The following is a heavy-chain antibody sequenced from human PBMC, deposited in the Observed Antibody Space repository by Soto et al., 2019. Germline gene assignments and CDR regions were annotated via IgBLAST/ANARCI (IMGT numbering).Heavy chain of an antibody. CDR1: GFSLSTSGVG. D-gene: IGHD6-6*01. CDR3: AHSEKDRQLVRKYYFDY. J-gene: IGHJ4*02. CDR2: IYWNDDK. Sequence: QITLKESGPTLVKPTQTLTLTCTFSGFSLSTSGVGVGWIRQPPGKALEWLALIYWNDDKGYSPSLKIRITITNDTSKNQVVLTMTNMDPVDTATYDCAHSEKDRQLVRKYYFDYRGQGTLVTVSS. V-gene: IGHV2-5*01.